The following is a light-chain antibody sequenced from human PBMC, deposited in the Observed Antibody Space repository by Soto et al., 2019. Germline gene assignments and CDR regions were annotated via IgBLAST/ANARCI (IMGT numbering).Light chain of an antibody. V-gene: IGKV1-5*03. J-gene: IGKJ4*01. CDR3: QQYNNYPLT. CDR1: QRISSW. CDR2: EAS. Sequence: DIQMTQSPSTLPASVGDRVTITCRASQRISSWLAWYQQKPGKAPKVLMYEASSLESGVPSRFSGSGSGTEFTLTISSLQPDDFATYYCQQYNNYPLTFGGGTNVEIK.